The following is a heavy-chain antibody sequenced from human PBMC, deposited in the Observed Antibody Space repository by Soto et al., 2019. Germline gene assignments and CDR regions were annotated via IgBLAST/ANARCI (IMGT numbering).Heavy chain of an antibody. Sequence: QVQLQQWGAGLLKPSETLSLTCAVYGASFSAYYWIWIRQSPGKGLEWIGEINHSGSTDYNPALKSRVTMSVDTSKNQVSLNLNSVTAADTAVYYGARGLRFGELFNGMGVWGQGTTVTVSS. D-gene: IGHD3-10*01. V-gene: IGHV4-34*01. CDR2: INHSGST. J-gene: IGHJ6*02. CDR3: ARGLRFGELFNGMGV. CDR1: GASFSAYY.